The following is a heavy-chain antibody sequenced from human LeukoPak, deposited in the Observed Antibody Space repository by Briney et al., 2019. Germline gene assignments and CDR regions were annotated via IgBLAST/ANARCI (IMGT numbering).Heavy chain of an antibody. J-gene: IGHJ4*02. CDR2: ISSSGSTI. CDR1: GFTFSDYY. V-gene: IGHV3-11*01. CDR3: ARVTLTSANFDY. Sequence: GGSLRLSCAASGFTFSDYYRSWIRQAPGKGLEWVSYISSSGSTIYYADSVKGRFTISRDNANDSLYLQVNSLRAEDTAVYYCARVTLTSANFDYWGQGTLVTVSS.